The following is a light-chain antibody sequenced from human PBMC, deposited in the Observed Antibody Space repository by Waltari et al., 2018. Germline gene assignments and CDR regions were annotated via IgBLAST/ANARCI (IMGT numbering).Light chain of an antibody. Sequence: AIRMTQSPSSFSASTGDRVTITCRASQGISTSLAWYQQKSGKAPKLLIYAASTLQSGVPSRFSGSGSGTDFTLTISCLQSEDFAIYYCQQYYTYPRTFGQGTKVEV. V-gene: IGKV1-8*01. CDR1: QGISTS. J-gene: IGKJ1*01. CDR2: AAS. CDR3: QQYYTYPRT.